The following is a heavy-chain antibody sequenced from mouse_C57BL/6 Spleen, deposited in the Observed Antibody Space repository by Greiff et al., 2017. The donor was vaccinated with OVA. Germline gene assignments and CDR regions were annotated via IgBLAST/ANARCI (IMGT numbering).Heavy chain of an antibody. Sequence: EVQGVESGGGLVQPGESLKLSCESNEYEFPSHDMSWVRKTPEKRLELVAAINSDGGSTYYPDTMERRFIISRDNTKKTLYLQMSRLRSEDTALYYCARQEDYGSSYWFAYWGQGTLVTVSA. CDR1: EYEFPSHD. D-gene: IGHD1-1*01. V-gene: IGHV5-2*01. CDR3: ARQEDYGSSYWFAY. J-gene: IGHJ3*01. CDR2: INSDGGST.